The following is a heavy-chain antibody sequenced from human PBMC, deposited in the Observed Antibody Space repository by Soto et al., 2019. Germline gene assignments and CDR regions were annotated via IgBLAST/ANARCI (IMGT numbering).Heavy chain of an antibody. CDR2: IIPILGIA. D-gene: IGHD1-7*01. V-gene: IGHV1-69*02. CDR1: GGTFSSYT. CDR3: ANRKNKLELVY. Sequence: GASVKVSCKASGGTFSSYTISWVRQAPGQGLEWMGRIIPILGIANYAQKFQGRVTITADKSTSTAYMELSSLRSEDTAVYYYANRKNKLELVYWGQGTLVTVSS. J-gene: IGHJ4*02.